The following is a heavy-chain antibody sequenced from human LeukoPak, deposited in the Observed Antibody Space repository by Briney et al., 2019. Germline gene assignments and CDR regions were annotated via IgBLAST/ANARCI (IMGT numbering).Heavy chain of an antibody. D-gene: IGHD3-3*01. V-gene: IGHV1-8*01. Sequence: ASVKVSCKASGYTFTSYGINWVRQATGQGLEWMGWMNPNSGNTGYAQKFQGRVTMTRNTSISTAYMELSSLRPEDTAVYYCARPFDFYWAGNEYFHQWGQGTLVTVSS. J-gene: IGHJ1*01. CDR1: GYTFTSYG. CDR2: MNPNSGNT. CDR3: ARPFDFYWAGNEYFHQ.